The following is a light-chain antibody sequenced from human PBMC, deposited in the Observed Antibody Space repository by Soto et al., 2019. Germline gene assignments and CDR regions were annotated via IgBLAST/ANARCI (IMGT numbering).Light chain of an antibody. CDR3: CSYAGSSTFYV. Sequence: QSVLTQPASVSGSPGQSITISCTGTSSDVGSYNLVSWYQQHPGKAPKLMIYEATKRPSGVSGRFSGSKSGNTASLTISGLQAEDEADYYCCSYAGSSTFYVFGTGTKVTGL. CDR2: EAT. J-gene: IGLJ1*01. V-gene: IGLV2-23*01. CDR1: SSDVGSYNL.